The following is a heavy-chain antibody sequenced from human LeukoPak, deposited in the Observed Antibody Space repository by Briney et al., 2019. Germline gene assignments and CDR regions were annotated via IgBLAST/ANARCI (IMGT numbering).Heavy chain of an antibody. CDR3: ATDLYGWGSYLGIRSPY. J-gene: IGHJ4*02. Sequence: ASVKVSCKVSGYTLTELSMHWVRQAPGKGLEWMGGFDPEDGETIYEQKFQGRVTMTEDTSTDTAYMELSRLRSEDTAVYYCATDLYGWGSYLGIRSPYWGQGTLVTVSS. CDR2: FDPEDGET. D-gene: IGHD3-16*01. CDR1: GYTLTELS. V-gene: IGHV1-24*01.